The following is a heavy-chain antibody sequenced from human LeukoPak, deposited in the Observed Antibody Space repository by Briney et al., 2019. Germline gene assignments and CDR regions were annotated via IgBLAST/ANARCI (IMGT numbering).Heavy chain of an antibody. V-gene: IGHV4-59*01. D-gene: IGHD5-18*01. CDR3: ARVRKSDTAPDY. J-gene: IGHJ4*02. CDR1: GGSISSYY. CDR2: IYYSGST. Sequence: SETLSLTCTVSGGSISSYYWSWIRQPPGKGLEWIGYIYYSGSTNYNPSLESRVTISVDTSKNQFSLKLSSVTAADTAVYYCARVRKSDTAPDYWGQGTLVTVSS.